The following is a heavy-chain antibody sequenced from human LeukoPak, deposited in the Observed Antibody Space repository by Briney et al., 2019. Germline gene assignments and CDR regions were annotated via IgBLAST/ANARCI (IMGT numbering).Heavy chain of an antibody. D-gene: IGHD2-15*01. J-gene: IGHJ4*02. Sequence: PSETLSLTCAVYGGSFSGYYWSWIRQPPGKGLEWIGEINHSGSTNYNPPLKSRVTISVDTSKNQFSLKLSSVTAADTAVYYCARGRGWWPPFDYWGQGTLVTVSS. CDR3: ARGRGWWPPFDY. V-gene: IGHV4-34*01. CDR2: INHSGST. CDR1: GGSFSGYY.